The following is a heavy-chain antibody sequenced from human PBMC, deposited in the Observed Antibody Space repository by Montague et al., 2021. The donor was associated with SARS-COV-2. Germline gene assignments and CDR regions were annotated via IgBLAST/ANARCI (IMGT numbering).Heavy chain of an antibody. CDR2: IYYSGNT. V-gene: IGHV4-39*01. D-gene: IGHD5-12*01. CDR3: ARVQILLVRSGSTNWFDS. CDR1: GGSISSNIYY. Sequence: SETLSLTCTVSGGSISSNIYYWGWIRQPPGKGLEWIGSIYYSGNTYYNPSLKSRATISVDTSKNQFTLKLSSVTAADTAVYYCARVQILLVRSGSTNWFDSWGQGTLVTVSS. J-gene: IGHJ5*01.